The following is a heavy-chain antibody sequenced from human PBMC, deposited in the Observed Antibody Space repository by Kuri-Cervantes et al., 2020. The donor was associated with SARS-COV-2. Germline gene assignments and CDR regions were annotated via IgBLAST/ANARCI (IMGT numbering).Heavy chain of an antibody. CDR1: GFTFISTA. V-gene: IGHV3-30*18. CDR2: ISYDGSTK. CDR3: VKDRQGLGYSGMDV. J-gene: IGHJ6*01. Sequence: AGSLCLSCAPSGFTFISTAMHWVRQAPGKGLEWVAVISYDGSTKYYADSVKGRFTISRDNSKDTLSLQMNSLRAEDTALYYCVKDRQGLGYSGMDVWGPGATVTVSS. D-gene: IGHD2-21*01.